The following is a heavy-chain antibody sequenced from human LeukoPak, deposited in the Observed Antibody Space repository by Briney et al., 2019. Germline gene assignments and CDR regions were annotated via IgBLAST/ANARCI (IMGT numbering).Heavy chain of an antibody. Sequence: PGGSLRLSCAASGFTLSSNEMNWVRQAPGKGVEGLSYISSSGGTIHYVDSVKGRFTISRDNAKNSLFLQMNSLRAEDTAVYYCASGVHYSSGWIDIWGQGTMVTVSS. CDR2: ISSSGGTI. CDR3: ASGVHYSSGWIDI. V-gene: IGHV3-48*03. CDR1: GFTLSSNE. J-gene: IGHJ3*02. D-gene: IGHD6-19*01.